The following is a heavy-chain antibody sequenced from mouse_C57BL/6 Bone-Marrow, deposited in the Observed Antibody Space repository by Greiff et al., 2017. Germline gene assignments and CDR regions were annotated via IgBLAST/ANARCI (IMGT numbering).Heavy chain of an antibody. J-gene: IGHJ1*03. V-gene: IGHV5-2*01. CDR3: ARHSYWYFDV. CDR2: INSDGGST. CDR1: EYAFPSHD. Sequence: VQLKESGGGLVQPGESLKLSCESTEYAFPSHDMSWVRKTPEKRLELVAAINSDGGSTYYPDTMERRFIIYRDNTKKTLYLQKSSLRSEDTALYYCARHSYWYFDVWGTGTTVTVSA.